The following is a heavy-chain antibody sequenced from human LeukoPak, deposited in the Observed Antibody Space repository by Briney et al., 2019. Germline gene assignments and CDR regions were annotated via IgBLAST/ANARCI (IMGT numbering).Heavy chain of an antibody. CDR3: AREGGYDYVWGSYRQGDY. J-gene: IGHJ4*02. Sequence: KTSETLSLTCAVSGGSITTKNWWIWVRQPPGKGLEWIGSIYHSGSTYYNPSLKSRVTISVDTSKNQFSLKLSSVTAADTAVYYCAREGGYDYVWGSYRQGDYWGQGTLVTVSS. V-gene: IGHV4-4*02. D-gene: IGHD3-16*02. CDR2: IYHSGST. CDR1: GGSITTKNW.